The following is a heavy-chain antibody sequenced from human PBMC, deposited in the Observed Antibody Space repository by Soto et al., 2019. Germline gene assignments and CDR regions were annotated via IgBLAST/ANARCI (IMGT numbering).Heavy chain of an antibody. CDR3: ARDALLMVYANYGMDV. Sequence: QVQLVESGGGVVQPGRSLRLSCAASGFTFSSYAMHWVRQAPGKGLEWVAVISYDGSNKYYADSVKGRFTISRDNSQNTLYLQMHSQRAEDTAVYYCARDALLMVYANYGMDVWGQGTTVTVSS. J-gene: IGHJ6*02. D-gene: IGHD2-8*01. V-gene: IGHV3-30-3*01. CDR2: ISYDGSNK. CDR1: GFTFSSYA.